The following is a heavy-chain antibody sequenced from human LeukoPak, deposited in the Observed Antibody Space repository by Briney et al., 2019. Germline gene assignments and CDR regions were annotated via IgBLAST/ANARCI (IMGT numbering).Heavy chain of an antibody. J-gene: IGHJ6*02. CDR2: IKQEGSEK. Sequence: GGSLRLSCALSGFSFGSYWMRWVRQAPGGVLEWVANIKQEGSEKYYVDSVKGRFTISRDNAKNSLYLQMNGLRAEDTPVYYCARVNYYYGIDGWGQGTTVTVSS. CDR1: GFSFGSYW. CDR3: ARVNYYYGIDG. V-gene: IGHV3-7*01.